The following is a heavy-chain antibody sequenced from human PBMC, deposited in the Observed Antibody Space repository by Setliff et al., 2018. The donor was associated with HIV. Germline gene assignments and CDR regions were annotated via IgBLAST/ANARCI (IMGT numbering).Heavy chain of an antibody. V-gene: IGHV3-21*04. CDR2: ISSSSSYI. Sequence: PGGSLRLSCAASGFTFSSYSMNWVRQAPGKGLEWVSSISSSSSYIYYADSVKGRFTVSRDNAKNSSYLHMSSLRVEDTAIYYCATSDGSGFFSYWGQGTAVTVSS. J-gene: IGHJ1*01. D-gene: IGHD3-10*01. CDR3: ATSDGSGFFSY. CDR1: GFTFSSYS.